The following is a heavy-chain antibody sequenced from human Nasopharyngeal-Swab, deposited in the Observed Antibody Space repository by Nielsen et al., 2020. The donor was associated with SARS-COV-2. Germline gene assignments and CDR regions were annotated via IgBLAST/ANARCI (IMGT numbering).Heavy chain of an antibody. J-gene: IGHJ5*02. Sequence: SETLSLTCTVSGGSISSYYWSWIRQPPGKGLEWIGYIYYSGSTNYNPSLKSRVTISVDTSKNQFSLKLSSVTAADTAVYYCARAADYDILTGYSNWFDPWGQGTLVTVSS. V-gene: IGHV4-59*13. CDR2: IYYSGST. CDR3: ARAADYDILTGYSNWFDP. D-gene: IGHD3-9*01. CDR1: GGSISSYY.